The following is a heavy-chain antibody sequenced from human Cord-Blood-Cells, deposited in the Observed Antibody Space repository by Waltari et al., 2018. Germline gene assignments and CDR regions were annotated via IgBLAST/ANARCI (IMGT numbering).Heavy chain of an antibody. CDR1: GGSISSRRYY. D-gene: IGHD3-3*01. Sequence: QLQLQESGPGLVKPSETLSLTCTVSGGSISSRRYYWGWIRQPPGKGLEWIGSIYYRGSTYYNPSLKSRVTISVDTSKNQFSLKLSSVTAADTAVYYCAIVGFEYYDFWSGYDAFDIWGQGTMVTVSS. CDR3: AIVGFEYYDFWSGYDAFDI. CDR2: IYYRGST. V-gene: IGHV4-39*01. J-gene: IGHJ3*02.